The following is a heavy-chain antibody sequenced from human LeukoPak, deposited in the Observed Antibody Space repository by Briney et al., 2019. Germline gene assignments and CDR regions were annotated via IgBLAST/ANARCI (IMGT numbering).Heavy chain of an antibody. CDR3: ATTLQNIVVVPAATWVSDY. CDR2: IIPIFGTA. D-gene: IGHD2-2*01. Sequence: GASVKVSCKASGGTFSSYAISWVRQAPGQGLEWMGGIIPIFGTANYAQKFQGRVTITRDTSASTAYMELSSLRSEDTAVYYCATTLQNIVVVPAATWVSDYWGQGTLVTVSS. CDR1: GGTFSSYA. V-gene: IGHV1-69*05. J-gene: IGHJ4*02.